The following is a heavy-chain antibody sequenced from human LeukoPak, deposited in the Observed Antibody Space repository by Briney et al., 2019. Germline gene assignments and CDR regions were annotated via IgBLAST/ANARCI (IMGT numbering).Heavy chain of an antibody. CDR3: AAVLRFFSWFDP. J-gene: IGHJ5*02. D-gene: IGHD3-3*01. Sequence: ASVKVSCKVSGYTLTELSMHWVRQAPGKGLEWMGGFDPEDGETIYAQKFQGRVTMTEDTSTDTAYMELSSLRSEDTAVYYCAAVLRFFSWFDPWGQGTLVTVSS. V-gene: IGHV1-24*01. CDR1: GYTLTELS. CDR2: FDPEDGET.